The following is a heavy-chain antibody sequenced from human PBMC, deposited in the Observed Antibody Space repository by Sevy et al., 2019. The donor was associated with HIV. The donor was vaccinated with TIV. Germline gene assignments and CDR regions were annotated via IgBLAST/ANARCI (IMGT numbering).Heavy chain of an antibody. CDR2: LNGDRT. D-gene: IGHD2-21*02. Sequence: GGSLRLSCAASAFTFSTYAVSWVRQAPGKGLEWVAALNGDRTYYAGSVKGRFTISRDNPKNTVYLQVNSLRVEDTALYYCVKEETAPYFDCWGQGTLVTVSS. CDR1: AFTFSTYA. V-gene: IGHV3-23*01. CDR3: VKEETAPYFDC. J-gene: IGHJ4*02.